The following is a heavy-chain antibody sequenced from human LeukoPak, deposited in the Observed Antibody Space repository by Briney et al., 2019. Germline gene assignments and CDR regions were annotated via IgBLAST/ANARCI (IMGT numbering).Heavy chain of an antibody. J-gene: IGHJ5*02. Sequence: SVKVSCKASGFTFTSSAVQWVRQPRGQRLEWIGWIVVGSGNTNYAQKFQERVTITRDMSTSTAYMELSSLRSEDTAVYYCAAINLAAAASNPWGQGTLVTVSS. D-gene: IGHD6-13*01. CDR3: AAINLAAAASNP. CDR1: GFTFTSSA. V-gene: IGHV1-58*01. CDR2: IVVGSGNT.